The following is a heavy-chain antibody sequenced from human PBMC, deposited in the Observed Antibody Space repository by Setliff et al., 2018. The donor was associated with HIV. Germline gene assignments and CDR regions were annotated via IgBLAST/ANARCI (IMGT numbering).Heavy chain of an antibody. V-gene: IGHV1-18*01. D-gene: IGHD3-22*01. Sequence: ASVKVSCKASGYTFTSYGISWVRQAPGQGLEWMGWISAYNGNTNYAQKLQGGVTMTTDTSTSTACMELRSLRSDDTAVYYCARMIVLSASSPPNAFDIWGQGTMVTVSS. CDR3: ARMIVLSASSPPNAFDI. J-gene: IGHJ3*02. CDR1: GYTFTSYG. CDR2: ISAYNGNT.